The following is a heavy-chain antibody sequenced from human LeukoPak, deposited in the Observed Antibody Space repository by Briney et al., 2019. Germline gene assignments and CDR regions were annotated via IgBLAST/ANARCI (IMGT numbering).Heavy chain of an antibody. CDR2: IWYDGSKE. V-gene: IGHV3-33*01. D-gene: IGHD1-26*01. J-gene: IGHJ4*02. CDR1: GFTLSSHG. CDR3: ARDLSFGSLDF. Sequence: GGSLGLSCAASGFTLSSHGMHWVRQAPGKGLEWVALIWYDGSKENYADSVKGRFTISRDMSKNTLNLQMNSLRVEDTAMFYCARDLSFGSLDFRGQGTLVTVSS.